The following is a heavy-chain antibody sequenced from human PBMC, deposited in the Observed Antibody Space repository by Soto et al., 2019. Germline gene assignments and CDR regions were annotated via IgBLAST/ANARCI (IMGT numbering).Heavy chain of an antibody. V-gene: IGHV1-18*01. Sequence: ASVKVSCKASGYTFTNFGISWVRQAPGQGLEWMGWISAYNGNTNYAQKLQGRVTMTTDTSTSTAYMELRSLRSDDTAVYYCVRSYDILTGYLFSYYYYGMDVWGQGTTVTVSS. J-gene: IGHJ6*02. CDR2: ISAYNGNT. CDR3: VRSYDILTGYLFSYYYYGMDV. CDR1: GYTFTNFG. D-gene: IGHD3-9*01.